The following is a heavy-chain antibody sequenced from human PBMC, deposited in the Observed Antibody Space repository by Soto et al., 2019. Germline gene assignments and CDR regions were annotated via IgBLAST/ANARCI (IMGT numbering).Heavy chain of an antibody. J-gene: IGHJ4*02. CDR2: ISGSGGST. D-gene: IGHD2-15*01. Sequence: GGSLRLSCAASGFTFSSYAMSWVRQAPGKGLEWVSAISGSGGSTYYADSVKGRFTISRDNSKNTLYLQMNSLRAEDTAVYYCAKDLGIVVVVAATGDYWGQGTLVTVSS. CDR1: GFTFSSYA. CDR3: AKDLGIVVVVAATGDY. V-gene: IGHV3-23*01.